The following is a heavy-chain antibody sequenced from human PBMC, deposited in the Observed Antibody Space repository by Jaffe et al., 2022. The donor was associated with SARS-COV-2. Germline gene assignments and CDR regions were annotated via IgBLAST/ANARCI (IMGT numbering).Heavy chain of an antibody. CDR2: IKSKFDGGTA. CDR3: TKMSSSFFDY. Sequence: EVQLVESGGGLVKPGGSLRLSCAASGFTFSNAWMSWVRQAPGKGLEWVGRIKSKFDGGTADYAAPVKGRFTISRDDSKNVVYLQMNSLRTEDTAVYYCTKMSSSFFDYWGQGTLVTVSP. V-gene: IGHV3-15*01. CDR1: GFTFSNAW. J-gene: IGHJ4*02. D-gene: IGHD6-13*01.